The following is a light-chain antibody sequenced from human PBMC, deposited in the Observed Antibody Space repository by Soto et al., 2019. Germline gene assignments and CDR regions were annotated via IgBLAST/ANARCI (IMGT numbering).Light chain of an antibody. CDR2: DVT. Sequence: QSALTQPRSVSGSPGQSVAISCTGTSSDVGGYNYVSWYQQHPGKVPKLITYDVTERPSGVPDRFSGSKSGNSASLTISGLQAEDEADYYCSSNAGLFTLFGGGTKLTVL. V-gene: IGLV2-11*01. J-gene: IGLJ2*01. CDR3: SSNAGLFTL. CDR1: SSDVGGYNY.